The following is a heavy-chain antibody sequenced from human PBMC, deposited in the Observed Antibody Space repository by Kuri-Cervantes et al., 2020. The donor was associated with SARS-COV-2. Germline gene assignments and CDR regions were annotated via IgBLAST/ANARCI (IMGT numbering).Heavy chain of an antibody. CDR2: TRYDGGNK. D-gene: IGHD3-22*01. CDR3: AKDQLAYDSSGFDY. V-gene: IGHV3-30*02. Sequence: GGSLKISCAASGFTFSTYGMHWVRQAPGKGLEWVAFTRYDGGNKYYVDSVKGRFTISRDNSKNTLYLQMNSLRAEDTAVYYCAKDQLAYDSSGFDYWGQGTLVTVSS. CDR1: GFTFSTYG. J-gene: IGHJ4*02.